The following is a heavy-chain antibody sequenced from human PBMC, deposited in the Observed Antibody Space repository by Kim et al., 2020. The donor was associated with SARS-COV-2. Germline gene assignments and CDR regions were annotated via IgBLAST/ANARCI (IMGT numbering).Heavy chain of an antibody. V-gene: IGHV4-34*01. CDR3: ARGRLLGY. J-gene: IGHJ4*02. Sequence: SETLSLTCAVYGGSFSGYYWSWIRQPPGKGLEWIGEINHSGSTNYNPSLKSRVTISVDTSKNQFSLKLSSVTAADTAVYYCARGRLLGYWGQGTLVTVSS. CDR1: GGSFSGYY. CDR2: INHSGST. D-gene: IGHD6-25*01.